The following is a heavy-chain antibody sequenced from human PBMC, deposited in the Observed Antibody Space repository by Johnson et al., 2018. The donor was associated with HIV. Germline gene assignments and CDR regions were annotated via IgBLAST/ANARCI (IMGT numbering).Heavy chain of an antibody. J-gene: IGHJ3*02. CDR3: ARVGQQGSAFDI. D-gene: IGHD6-13*01. Sequence: VQLVESGGGLVQPGGSLRLSCAASGFTFSIYWMTWVRQAPGKGLEWVASIRQDGSEKYFVDSVKGRFTISRDNSKNTLYLQMNSLRTEDTTIYYCARVGQQGSAFDIWGRGTMVTVSS. V-gene: IGHV3-7*02. CDR2: IRQDGSEK. CDR1: GFTFSIYW.